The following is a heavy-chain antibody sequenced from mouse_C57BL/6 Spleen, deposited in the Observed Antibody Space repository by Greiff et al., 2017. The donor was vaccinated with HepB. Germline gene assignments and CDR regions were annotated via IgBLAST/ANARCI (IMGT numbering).Heavy chain of an antibody. D-gene: IGHD2-4*01. V-gene: IGHV1-39*01. CDR2: INPNYGTT. J-gene: IGHJ4*01. Sequence: VQLKESGPELVKPGASVKISCKASGYSFTDYNMNWVKQSNGKSLEWIGVINPNYGTTSYNQKFKGKATLTVDQSSSTAYMQLNSLTSADSAVYYCARSRIYYDYGYAMDYWGQGTSVTVSS. CDR1: GYSFTDYN. CDR3: ARSRIYYDYGYAMDY.